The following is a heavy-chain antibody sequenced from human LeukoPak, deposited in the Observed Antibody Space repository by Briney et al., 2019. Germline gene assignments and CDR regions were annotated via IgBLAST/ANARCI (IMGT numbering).Heavy chain of an antibody. V-gene: IGHV4-59*01. Sequence: SETLSLTCTVSGGSISSYYWSWIRQPPGKGLEWIGYIYYSGSTNYNPSLKSRVTISVDTSKNQFSLKLSSVTAADTAVYYCARGQWLVAFDYWGQGTLVAVSS. CDR1: GGSISSYY. D-gene: IGHD6-19*01. CDR2: IYYSGST. CDR3: ARGQWLVAFDY. J-gene: IGHJ4*02.